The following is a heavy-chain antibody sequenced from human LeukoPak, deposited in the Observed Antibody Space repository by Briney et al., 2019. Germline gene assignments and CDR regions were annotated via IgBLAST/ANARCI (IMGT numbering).Heavy chain of an antibody. J-gene: IGHJ4*02. V-gene: IGHV3-48*03. D-gene: IGHD3-22*01. Sequence: GSLRLSCAASGFTFSSYEMNWVRQAPGKGLEWVSYISSSGSTIYYADSVKGRFTISRDNAKNSLYLQMNSLRAEDTAVYYCASDRQEFYYDSSGSDYWGQGTLVTVSS. CDR1: GFTFSSYE. CDR2: ISSSGSTI. CDR3: ASDRQEFYYDSSGSDY.